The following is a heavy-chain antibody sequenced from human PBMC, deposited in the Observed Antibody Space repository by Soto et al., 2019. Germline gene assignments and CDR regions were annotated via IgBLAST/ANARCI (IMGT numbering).Heavy chain of an antibody. V-gene: IGHV4-39*01. Sequence: PSETLSLTCTVSGGSISSSTYYWGWIRQPPGKGLEWIGSIYYSGSTYYNPSLKSRVTISVDTSKNQFSLKLSSVTAADTAVYYCAIAVAGSWFDPWGQGTLVTVSS. J-gene: IGHJ5*02. CDR2: IYYSGST. CDR3: AIAVAGSWFDP. D-gene: IGHD6-19*01. CDR1: GGSISSSTYY.